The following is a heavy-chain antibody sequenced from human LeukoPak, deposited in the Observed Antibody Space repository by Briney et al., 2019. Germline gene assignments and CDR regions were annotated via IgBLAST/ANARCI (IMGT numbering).Heavy chain of an antibody. J-gene: IGHJ6*02. D-gene: IGHD3-10*01. CDR3: ARVLLWFGDPQGMDV. CDR2: IYYSGST. V-gene: IGHV4-30-4*01. CDR1: GGSISSGDYY. Sequence: PSETLSLTCTVSGGSISSGDYYWSWIRQPPGKGLEWIGYIYYSGSTYYNPPLKSRVTISVDKSKNQFSLKLSSVTAADTAVYYCARVLLWFGDPQGMDVWGQGTTVTVSS.